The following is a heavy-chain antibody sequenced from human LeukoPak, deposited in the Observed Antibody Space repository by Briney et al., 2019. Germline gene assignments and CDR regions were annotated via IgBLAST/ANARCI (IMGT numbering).Heavy chain of an antibody. J-gene: IGHJ4*02. Sequence: SETLSLTCTVSVGSISRSSYYWGWIRQPPGKGLEWNGSLYYSRSTYYNPSLKSRVTISVDTSKNRFSLKLSSGTGADTAVYYCARDSVEPAAIVGFGYWGQGTLVTVSS. CDR1: VGSISRSSYY. V-gene: IGHV4-39*07. D-gene: IGHD2-2*02. CDR2: LYYSRST. CDR3: ARDSVEPAAIVGFGY.